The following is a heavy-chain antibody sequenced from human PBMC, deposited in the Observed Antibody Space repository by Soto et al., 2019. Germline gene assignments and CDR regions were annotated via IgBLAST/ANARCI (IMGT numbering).Heavy chain of an antibody. J-gene: IGHJ5*02. D-gene: IGHD4-17*01. CDR3: ARDFPSTVVTSPSTNWFDP. CDR1: GYTFTSYG. V-gene: IGHV1-18*04. CDR2: ISAYNGNT. Sequence: GASSEVSCKASGYTFTSYGISWVRQAPGQGLEWMGWISAYNGNTNYAQELQGRVTMTTDTSTSTAYMELRSLRSDDTAVYYCARDFPSTVVTSPSTNWFDPWGQGTLVTVS.